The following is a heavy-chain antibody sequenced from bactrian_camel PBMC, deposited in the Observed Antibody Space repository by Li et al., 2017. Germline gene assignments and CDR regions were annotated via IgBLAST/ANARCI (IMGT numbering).Heavy chain of an antibody. CDR1: RWIYSLYC. J-gene: IGHJ4*01. CDR2: IVRDGNT. D-gene: IGHD5*01. V-gene: IGHV3S53*01. CDR3: ATDSAPHTPLEYGWGWND. Sequence: HVQLVESGGGLAQPGGSLRLSCAASRWIYSLYCMAWFRQAPGKEREGVAAIVRDGNTLYADSVKGRFTISRDNAKNTLYLEMNGLKSEDTALYYCATDSAPHTPLEYGWGWNDWGQGTQVTVS.